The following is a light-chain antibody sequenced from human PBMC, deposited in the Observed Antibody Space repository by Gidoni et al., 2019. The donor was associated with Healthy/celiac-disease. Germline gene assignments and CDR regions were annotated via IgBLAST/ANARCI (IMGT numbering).Light chain of an antibody. CDR3: QQSYSTPPLT. V-gene: IGKV1-39*01. CDR1: QSISTY. Sequence: DTQMTQSTSSLSASVADRVTITCQASQSISTYLNWYQQKPGKAPKLLIYAASSLQSGVPSRFSGSGSGTDFTLTISSLQPEDFATYYCQQSYSTPPLTFGGGTKVEIK. J-gene: IGKJ4*01. CDR2: AAS.